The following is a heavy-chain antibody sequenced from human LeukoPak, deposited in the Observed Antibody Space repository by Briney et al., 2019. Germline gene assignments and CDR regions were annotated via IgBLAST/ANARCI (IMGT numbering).Heavy chain of an antibody. J-gene: IGHJ3*02. D-gene: IGHD4-17*01. CDR3: TREYGFMTTVFHAFDI. CDR1: GGSITSSSYY. Sequence: PSETLSLTCTVSGGSITSSSYYWGWIRQPPGKGLEWIGSVYYSGNTYYNSSLKSRVTISVDTSKNQFSLKLSSVAAADTAIYYCTREYGFMTTVFHAFDIWGQGTMVTVSS. CDR2: VYYSGNT. V-gene: IGHV4-39*07.